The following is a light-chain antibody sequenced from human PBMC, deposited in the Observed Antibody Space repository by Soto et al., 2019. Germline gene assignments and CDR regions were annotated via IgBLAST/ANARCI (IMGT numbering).Light chain of an antibody. CDR2: EVN. V-gene: IGLV2-8*01. CDR3: CSFAVTNNYV. Sequence: QSALTQPPSASGSPGQSVTISCIGTSSDVGNYNYVSWYQHHPGKAPKLMIFEVNKRPSGVPARFSGSKSDNTASLTISGLQAEDEADYYCCSFAVTNNYVFGSGTKLTVL. J-gene: IGLJ1*01. CDR1: SSDVGNYNY.